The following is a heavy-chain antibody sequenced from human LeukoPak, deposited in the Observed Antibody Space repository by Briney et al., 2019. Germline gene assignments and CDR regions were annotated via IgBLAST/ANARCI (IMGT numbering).Heavy chain of an antibody. D-gene: IGHD2-8*01. J-gene: IGHJ6*03. Sequence: GGSLRLSCATSGFTFSSYGMHWVRQAPGKGLEWVAYIQYDGSNEQYADSVKGRFSISRDSSKNILYLQMNSLRAEDTAVYYCAKDRCSNGIGCYYYYMDVWGKGTTVTISS. CDR2: IQYDGSNE. CDR1: GFTFSSYG. V-gene: IGHV3-30*02. CDR3: AKDRCSNGIGCYYYYMDV.